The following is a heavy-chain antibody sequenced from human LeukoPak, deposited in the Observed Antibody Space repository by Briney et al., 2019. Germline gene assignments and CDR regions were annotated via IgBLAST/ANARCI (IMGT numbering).Heavy chain of an antibody. D-gene: IGHD3-10*01. J-gene: IGHJ6*04. Sequence: AASVKVSCKSSGGTFSSYAISWVRQAPGQGLEWMGGIIPMFRTANYAQKFQGRVTITADESTSTAYMELSSLRSEDTAVYYCARRVHRGVSHPPHYYYYYAMDVWGKGTTITVSA. CDR2: IIPMFRTA. CDR1: GGTFSSYA. V-gene: IGHV1-69*01. CDR3: ARRVHRGVSHPPHYYYYYAMDV.